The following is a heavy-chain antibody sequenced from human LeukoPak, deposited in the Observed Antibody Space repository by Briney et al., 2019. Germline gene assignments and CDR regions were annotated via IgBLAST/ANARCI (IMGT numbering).Heavy chain of an antibody. Sequence: PGGSLRLSCAASGFTFSSYAMSWVRQAPGKGLEWVSAISGSGGSTYYADSVKGRFTISRDNSKNTLYLQTNSLRAEDTAVYYCARHEDIVVVVAATDAFDIWGQGTMVTVSS. V-gene: IGHV3-23*01. J-gene: IGHJ3*02. D-gene: IGHD2-15*01. CDR1: GFTFSSYA. CDR3: ARHEDIVVVVAATDAFDI. CDR2: ISGSGGST.